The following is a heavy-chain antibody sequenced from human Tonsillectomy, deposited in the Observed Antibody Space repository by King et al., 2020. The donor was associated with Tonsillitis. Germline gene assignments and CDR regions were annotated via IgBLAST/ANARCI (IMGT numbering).Heavy chain of an antibody. J-gene: IGHJ4*02. CDR1: GFTFSSYA. V-gene: IGHV3-23*04. Sequence: VQLVESGGGLVQPGGSLRLSCAASGFTFSSYAMSWVRQAPGKGLEWVSNISRSGGSTYYADSVKGRFTISRDNSKNTLYLQMHSLRAEDTAVYYCAKEALGSETYSHFDYWRQGTLVTVSS. CDR2: ISRSGGST. D-gene: IGHD3-10*01. CDR3: AKEALGSETYSHFDY.